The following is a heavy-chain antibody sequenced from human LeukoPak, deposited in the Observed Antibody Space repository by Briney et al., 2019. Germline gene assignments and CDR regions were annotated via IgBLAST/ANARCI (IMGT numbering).Heavy chain of an antibody. CDR2: IGTNEDT. CDR1: GFSFSTYD. V-gene: IGHV3-13*01. J-gene: IGHJ6*02. Sequence: GGSLRLSCVASGFSFSTYDMYWVRQAARRGPEWVSAIGTNEDTFYLGSVKDRFTISRENGKNSLYLQMNSLRVDDTAVYYCVREWRGIASHYHGMDVWGQGTTVTVSS. D-gene: IGHD6-13*01. CDR3: VREWRGIASHYHGMDV.